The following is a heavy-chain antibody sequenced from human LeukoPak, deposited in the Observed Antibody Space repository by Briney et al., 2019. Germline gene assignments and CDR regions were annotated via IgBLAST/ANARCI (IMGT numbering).Heavy chain of an antibody. J-gene: IGHJ3*02. V-gene: IGHV1-8*02. Sequence: ASVKVSCKASGYTFTDYYIHWVRQATGQGLEWMGWMNPNSGNTGYAQKFQGRVTMTRNTSISTAYMELSSLRSEDTAVYYCARSLGYCSSTSCSDAFDIWGQGTMVTVSS. CDR3: ARSLGYCSSTSCSDAFDI. CDR2: MNPNSGNT. CDR1: GYTFTDYY. D-gene: IGHD2-2*01.